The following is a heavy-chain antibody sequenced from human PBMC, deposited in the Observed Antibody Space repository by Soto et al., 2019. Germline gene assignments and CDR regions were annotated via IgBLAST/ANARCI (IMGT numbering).Heavy chain of an antibody. CDR3: VRVAVPGIYGEDV. Sequence: QVQLAQSGAEVKKPGSSVKVSCKASGGTFGNSAISWVRQAPGQGLEWMGKTIPIFGTANYAQKFQGRITITADRFTSTAYMELSSLRSEDTALYYCVRVAVPGIYGEDVWGQGTTVTVSS. J-gene: IGHJ6*02. CDR1: GGTFGNSA. D-gene: IGHD2-2*01. V-gene: IGHV1-69*06. CDR2: TIPIFGTA.